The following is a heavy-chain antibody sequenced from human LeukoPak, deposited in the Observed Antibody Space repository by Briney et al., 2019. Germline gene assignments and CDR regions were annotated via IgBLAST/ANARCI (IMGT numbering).Heavy chain of an antibody. D-gene: IGHD6-13*01. Sequence: GESLMISCKGSGYSFTSYWIGWVRQMPGKGLEWMGINYPGDADTRYRPSYQGQVTVPAGSPLSTAYLQWSSLKASDTAMYYCARRAAAEIWGQGTLVTVSS. CDR2: NYPGDADT. CDR3: ARRAAAEI. V-gene: IGHV5-51*04. CDR1: GYSFTSYW. J-gene: IGHJ4*02.